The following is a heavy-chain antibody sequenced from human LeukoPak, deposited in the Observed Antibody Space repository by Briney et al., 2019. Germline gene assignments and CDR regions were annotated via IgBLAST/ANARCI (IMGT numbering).Heavy chain of an antibody. CDR3: ARDRAELLWFGESYNWFDP. J-gene: IGHJ5*02. CDR1: GGSISSYY. V-gene: IGHV4-59*12. D-gene: IGHD3-10*01. CDR2: IYYSGST. Sequence: SETLSLTCTVSGGSISSYYWSWIRQPPGKGLEWIGYIYYSGSTNYNPSLKSRVTISVDTSKNQFSLKLSSVTAADTAVYYCARDRAELLWFGESYNWFDPWGQGTLVTVSS.